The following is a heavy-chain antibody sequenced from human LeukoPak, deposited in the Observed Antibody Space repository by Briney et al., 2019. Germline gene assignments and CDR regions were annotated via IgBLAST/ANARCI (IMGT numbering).Heavy chain of an antibody. V-gene: IGHV1-8*01. CDR3: ARGREYITMIVVKRKLLDY. D-gene: IGHD3-22*01. Sequence: ASVKVSCKASGYTFTSYDINWVRQATGQGLEWMGWMNPNSGNTGYAQKFQGRVTMTRNTSISTAYMELSSLRSEDTAVYYCARGREYITMIVVKRKLLDYWGQGTLVTVSS. CDR2: MNPNSGNT. CDR1: GYTFTSYD. J-gene: IGHJ4*02.